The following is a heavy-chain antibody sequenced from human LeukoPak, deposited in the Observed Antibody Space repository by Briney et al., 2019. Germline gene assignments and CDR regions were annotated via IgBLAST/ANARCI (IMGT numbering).Heavy chain of an antibody. J-gene: IGHJ4*02. CDR2: ISYDGSNK. CDR3: ARGVAPYSSSRKHIDY. D-gene: IGHD6-6*01. Sequence: GGSLRLSCAASGFTFSSYAMHWVRQAPGKGLEWVAVISYDGSNKYYADSVKGRFTISRDNSKNTLYLQMNSLRAEDTAVYYCARGVAPYSSSRKHIDYWGQGTLVTVSS. CDR1: GFTFSSYA. V-gene: IGHV3-30*01.